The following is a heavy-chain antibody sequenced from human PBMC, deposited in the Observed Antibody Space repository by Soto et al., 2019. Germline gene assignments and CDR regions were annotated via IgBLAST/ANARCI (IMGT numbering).Heavy chain of an antibody. Sequence: ASVKVSCKASGGTFSSYAISWVRQAPGQGLEWMGGIIPIFGTANYAQKFQGRVTITADESTSTAYMELSSLRSEDTAVYYCARDELFPPYYYGMDVWGQGTTVTVSS. V-gene: IGHV1-69*13. CDR2: IIPIFGTA. CDR1: GGTFSSYA. CDR3: ARDELFPPYYYGMDV. D-gene: IGHD1-7*01. J-gene: IGHJ6*02.